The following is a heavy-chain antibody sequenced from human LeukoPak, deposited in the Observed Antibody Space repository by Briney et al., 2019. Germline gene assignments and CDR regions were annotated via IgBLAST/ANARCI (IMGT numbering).Heavy chain of an antibody. J-gene: IGHJ4*02. CDR1: GGFISSYY. D-gene: IGHD3-10*01. CDR2: IYYSGST. V-gene: IGHV4-59*08. Sequence: SETLSLTCTVSGGFISSYYWSWIRQPPGKGLEWIGYIYYSGSTNYNPSLKSRVTISVDTSKNQFSLKLSSVTAADTAVYYCARHLRSPAVQGVFFDYWGQGTLVTVSS. CDR3: ARHLRSPAVQGVFFDY.